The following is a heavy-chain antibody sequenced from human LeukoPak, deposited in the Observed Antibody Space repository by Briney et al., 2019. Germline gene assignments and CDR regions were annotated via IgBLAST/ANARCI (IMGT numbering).Heavy chain of an antibody. CDR1: GGSFSGYY. CDR3: ARGGYYDSSARTYVDY. CDR2: INHSGST. D-gene: IGHD3-22*01. V-gene: IGHV4-34*01. J-gene: IGHJ4*02. Sequence: SETLSLTCAVYGGSFSGYYWSWIRQPPGKGLEWIGEINHSGSTNYNPSLKSRVTISVDTSKNQFSLKLSSVTAADTAVYYCARGGYYDSSARTYVDYWGQGTLVTVSS.